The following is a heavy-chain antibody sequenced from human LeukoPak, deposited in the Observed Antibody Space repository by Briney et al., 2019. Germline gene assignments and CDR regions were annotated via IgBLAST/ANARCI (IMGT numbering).Heavy chain of an antibody. D-gene: IGHD6-19*01. CDR3: ARGSGSGWPLDR. J-gene: IGHJ5*02. CDR1: GFTFSNYR. V-gene: IGHV3-74*01. CDR2: ISSDGGTT. Sequence: GGSLRLSCAASGFTFSNYRMHWVRQAPGKGLVWVSHISSDGGTTSYADSVKGRFHISRDSSNNTLSLQINSLRAEDTAVYYCARGSGSGWPLDRWGQGALVTVSS.